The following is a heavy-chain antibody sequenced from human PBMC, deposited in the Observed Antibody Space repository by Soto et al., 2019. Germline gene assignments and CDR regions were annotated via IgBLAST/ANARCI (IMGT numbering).Heavy chain of an antibody. V-gene: IGHV4-34*01. Sequence: PSETLSLTCAVYGGSFSGYYWSWIRQPPGKGLEWIGEINHSGSTNYNPSLKSRVTISVDTSKNQFSLKLSSVTAADTAFYYCARAVSTRPDGYYYYGMDVWGQGTTVTVSS. CDR3: ARAVSTRPDGYYYYGMDV. CDR1: GGSFSGYY. J-gene: IGHJ6*02. D-gene: IGHD6-6*01. CDR2: INHSGST.